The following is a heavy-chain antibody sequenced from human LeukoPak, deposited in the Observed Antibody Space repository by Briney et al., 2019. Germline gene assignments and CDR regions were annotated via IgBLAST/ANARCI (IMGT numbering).Heavy chain of an antibody. CDR1: GGSISSYY. CDR3: ARLRVAHFDY. CDR2: IYYSGST. J-gene: IGHJ4*02. D-gene: IGHD3-3*01. V-gene: IGHV4-59*08. Sequence: SETPSLTCTVSGGSISSYYWSWIRQPPGKGLEWIGYIYYSGSTNYNPSLKSRVTISVDTSKNQFSLKLSSVTAADTAVYYCARLRVAHFDYWGQGTLVTVSS.